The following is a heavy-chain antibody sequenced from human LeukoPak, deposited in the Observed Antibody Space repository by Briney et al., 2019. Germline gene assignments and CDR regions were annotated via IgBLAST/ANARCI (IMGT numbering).Heavy chain of an antibody. V-gene: IGHV3-23*01. Sequence: GGSLRLSCAASGFTFSSYAMSWVRQAPGKGLEWVSAISGSGGSTYYADSVKGRFTISRDNSKNTLYLQMNSLRAEDTAVYYCAREKVYCSTTSCPTHAFDIWGQGTMVTVSS. CDR3: AREKVYCSTTSCPTHAFDI. CDR2: ISGSGGST. D-gene: IGHD2-2*01. J-gene: IGHJ3*02. CDR1: GFTFSSYA.